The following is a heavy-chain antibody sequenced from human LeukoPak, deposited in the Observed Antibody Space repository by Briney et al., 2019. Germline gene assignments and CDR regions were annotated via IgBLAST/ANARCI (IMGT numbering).Heavy chain of an antibody. V-gene: IGHV3-21*01. CDR2: ISSSSSYI. J-gene: IGHJ4*02. Sequence: PGGSLRLFCAASGFTFSSYSMNWVRQAPGKGLEWVSSISSSSSYIYYANSVKGRFTISRDNAKNSLYLQMNSLRAEDTAVYYCASGGSSSSYYWGQGTLVTVSS. CDR3: ASGGSSSSYY. D-gene: IGHD6-13*01. CDR1: GFTFSSYS.